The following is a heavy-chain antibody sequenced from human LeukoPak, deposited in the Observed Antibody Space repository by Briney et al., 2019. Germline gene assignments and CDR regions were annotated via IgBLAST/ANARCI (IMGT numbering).Heavy chain of an antibody. J-gene: IGHJ6*02. CDR3: ARDLFKRYYDSSGYYQLYYYGMDV. CDR1: GYTFTSYG. D-gene: IGHD3-22*01. V-gene: IGHV1-69*13. CDR2: IIPIFGTA. Sequence: EASVKVSCKASGYTFTSYGISWVRQAPGQGLEWMGGIIPIFGTANYAQKFQGRVTITADESTSTAYMELSSLRSEDTAVYYCARDLFKRYYDSSGYYQLYYYGMDVWGQGTTVTVSS.